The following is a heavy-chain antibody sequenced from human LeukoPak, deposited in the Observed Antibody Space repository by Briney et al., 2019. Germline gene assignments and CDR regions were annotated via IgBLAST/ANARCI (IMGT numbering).Heavy chain of an antibody. CDR2: INPNSGGT. D-gene: IGHD2-2*02. V-gene: IGHV1-2*02. Sequence: ASVKVSCKASGYTFTGYYMHWVRQAPGQGLEWVGWINPNSGGTNYAQKFQGRVTMTRDTSISTAYMELSRLRSDDTAVYYCARELVRCSSTSCYRNDFDYWGQGTLVTVSS. J-gene: IGHJ4*02. CDR3: ARELVRCSSTSCYRNDFDY. CDR1: GYTFTGYY.